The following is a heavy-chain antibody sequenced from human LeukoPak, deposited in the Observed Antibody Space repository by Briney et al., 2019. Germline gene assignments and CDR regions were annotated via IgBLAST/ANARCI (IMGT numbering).Heavy chain of an antibody. J-gene: IGHJ4*02. CDR3: ARDDSSAWYKSSAY. CDR2: INPNSGGT. D-gene: IGHD6-19*01. Sequence: ASVKVSCKPSGYSFTGYYMHWVRQAPGQGLEWMGWINPNSGGTNYAQKFQGRVTMTRDTSISTAYMELSRLRSDDTAVYYCARDDSSAWYKSSAYWGQRTLVTVSS. V-gene: IGHV1-2*02. CDR1: GYSFTGYY.